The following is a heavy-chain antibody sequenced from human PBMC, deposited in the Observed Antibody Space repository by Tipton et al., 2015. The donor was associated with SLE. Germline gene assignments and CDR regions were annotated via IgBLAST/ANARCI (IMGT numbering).Heavy chain of an antibody. CDR3: ARRPGGLRWYFDL. J-gene: IGHJ2*01. CDR1: IGSITSHY. CDR2: AYFSGDS. V-gene: IGHV4-59*11. D-gene: IGHD3-10*01. Sequence: TLSLTCTVSIGSITSHYWTWIRQPPGKGLEWIGSAYFSGDSNYNPSLRTRVTMSVDTSNNQFSLRLSTVTAADTAVYYCARRPGGLRWYFDLWGRGTLVTVSS.